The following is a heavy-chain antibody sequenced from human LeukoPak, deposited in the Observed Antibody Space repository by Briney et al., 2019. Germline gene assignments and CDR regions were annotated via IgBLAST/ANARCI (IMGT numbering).Heavy chain of an antibody. V-gene: IGHV1-46*01. CDR2: INPSGGST. CDR1: GYTFTSYY. Sequence: ASVKVSCKASGYTFTSYYMHWVRQAPGQGLEWMGIINPSGGSTSYAQKFQGRVTMTRDTSTSTVYMELSSLRSEDTAVYYCARAGDEEYSNGWGAFDIWGQGTMVTVSS. J-gene: IGHJ3*02. CDR3: ARAGDEEYSNGWGAFDI. D-gene: IGHD6-19*01.